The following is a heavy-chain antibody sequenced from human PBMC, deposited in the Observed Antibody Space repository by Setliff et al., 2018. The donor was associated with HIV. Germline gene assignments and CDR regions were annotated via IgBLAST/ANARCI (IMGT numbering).Heavy chain of an antibody. CDR2: LYSGGTT. V-gene: IGHV4-4*07. D-gene: IGHD4-17*01. CDR1: GVSVNDYY. CDR3: ARDRDRKDTTYVRFDY. J-gene: IGHJ4*01. Sequence: KTSETLSLTCSVSGVSVNDYYWSWIRQPAGKGLEWIGRLYSGGTTNYNPSLKSRLTMSVDTSNNKFSLKLNSVTAADTAVYYCARDRDRKDTTYVRFDYWGRGILVTVSS.